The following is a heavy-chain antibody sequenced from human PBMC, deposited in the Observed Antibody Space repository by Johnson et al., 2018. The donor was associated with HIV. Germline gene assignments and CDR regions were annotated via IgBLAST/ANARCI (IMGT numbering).Heavy chain of an antibody. V-gene: IGHV3-23*04. CDR3: AKDAQAGPIRRDGYNGASAFDI. Sequence: VQLVESGGGLVQPGGSLRLSCAASGFTFSSYWMHWVRQAPGKGLVWVSALSGTGDSTYYADSVKGRFTISRDNSKNTLYLQMNSLRAEDTAVYYCAKDAQAGPIRRDGYNGASAFDIWGQGTMVTVSS. CDR1: GFTFSSYW. CDR2: LSGTGDST. J-gene: IGHJ3*02. D-gene: IGHD5-24*01.